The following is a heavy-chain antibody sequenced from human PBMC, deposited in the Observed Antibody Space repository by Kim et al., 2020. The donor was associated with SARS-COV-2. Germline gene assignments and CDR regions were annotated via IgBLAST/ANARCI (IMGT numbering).Heavy chain of an antibody. CDR1: GYTLTELS. CDR3: ATIEVERIWFDP. Sequence: ASVKVSCKVSGYTLTELSMHWVRQAPGKGLEWMGGFDPEDGETIYAQKFQGRVTMTEDTSTDTAYMELSSLRSEDTAVYYCATIEVERIWFDPWGQGTLVTVSS. V-gene: IGHV1-24*01. J-gene: IGHJ5*02. D-gene: IGHD1-26*01. CDR2: FDPEDGET.